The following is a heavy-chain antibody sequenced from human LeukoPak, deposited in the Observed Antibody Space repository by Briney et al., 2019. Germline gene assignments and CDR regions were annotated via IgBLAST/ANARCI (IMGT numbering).Heavy chain of an antibody. V-gene: IGHV4-59*01. D-gene: IGHD3-22*01. CDR3: ARDGSGYYDSSGYYYFDY. J-gene: IGHJ4*02. CDR1: TGSISSYS. CDR2: NHYSGRS. Sequence: SETLSLTCTVSTGSISSYSWSWIRQPPGKGLEWVGYNHYSGRSKFNPSIKSRVNISVGTANDQFSLKLSSVTAADTAVYYCARDGSGYYDSSGYYYFDYWGQGTLVTVSS.